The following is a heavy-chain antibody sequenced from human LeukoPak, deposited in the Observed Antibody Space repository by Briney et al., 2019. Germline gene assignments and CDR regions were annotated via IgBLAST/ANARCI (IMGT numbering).Heavy chain of an antibody. CDR2: VNPNSGNT. Sequence: ASVKVSCKAAGYTVTSYDINWVRQATGQGLEWMGWVNPNSGNTGYAQKFQGRVTMTRNTSISTAYMELSSLRSEDTAVYYCAREGSSGKFDYWGQGTLVTVSS. CDR3: AREGSSGKFDY. V-gene: IGHV1-8*01. CDR1: GYTVTSYD. D-gene: IGHD1-26*01. J-gene: IGHJ4*02.